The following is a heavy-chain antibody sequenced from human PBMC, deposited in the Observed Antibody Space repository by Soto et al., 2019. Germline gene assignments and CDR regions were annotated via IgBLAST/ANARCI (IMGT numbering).Heavy chain of an antibody. CDR2: MNQHGSDI. V-gene: IGHV3-7*03. D-gene: IGHD2-8*02. CDR3: VTGTDCPAACYRGHGN. CDR1: GFTFSSYW. Sequence: EVQLVESGGDLVQPGGSLRLSCAASGFTFSSYWMAWVRQSPGKGLEWVASMNQHGSDIQYVDSVRGRFTISRDNARNLRYLPMNNLRVEDTAIYYCVTGTDCPAACYRGHGNLGQGSLVPVSS. J-gene: IGHJ4*02.